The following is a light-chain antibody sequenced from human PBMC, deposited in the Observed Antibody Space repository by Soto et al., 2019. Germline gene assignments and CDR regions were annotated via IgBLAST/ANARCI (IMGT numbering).Light chain of an antibody. Sequence: QSVLTQPASVSGSPGQSITISCTGTSSDVGAYNYVSWYQHHPGKAPKLMIYDVSNRPSGVSNRFSGSKSGNTASLTISGVQAEDEADYYCISYTSSVTDVFGTGTKVTVL. CDR3: ISYTSSVTDV. CDR2: DVS. J-gene: IGLJ1*01. V-gene: IGLV2-14*03. CDR1: SSDVGAYNY.